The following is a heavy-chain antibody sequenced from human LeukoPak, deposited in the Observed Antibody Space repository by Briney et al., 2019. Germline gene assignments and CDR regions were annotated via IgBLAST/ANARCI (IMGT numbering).Heavy chain of an antibody. CDR1: GGSFSGYY. CDR3: ARHSGLRSPFDP. D-gene: IGHD3-3*01. Sequence: SETLSLTCAVYGGSFSGYYWSWIRQPPGKGLEWIGEINHSGSTNHNPSLRSRVTISVDTSKNQFSLKLSSVTAADTAVYYCARHSGLRSPFDPWGQGTLVTVSS. CDR2: INHSGST. V-gene: IGHV4-34*01. J-gene: IGHJ5*02.